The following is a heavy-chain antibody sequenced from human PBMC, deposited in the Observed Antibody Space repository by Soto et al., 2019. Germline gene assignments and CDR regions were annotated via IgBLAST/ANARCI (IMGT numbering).Heavy chain of an antibody. J-gene: IGHJ4*02. CDR1: GFTFSSYD. CDR2: IGTAGDT. V-gene: IGHV3-13*01. CDR3: AREFNWGFDY. Sequence: LSLTCAASGFTFSSYDMHWVRQATGKGLEWVSAIGTAGDTYYPGSVKGRFTISRENAKNSLYLQMNSLRAEDTAVYYCAREFNWGFDYWGQGTLVTVSS. D-gene: IGHD7-27*01.